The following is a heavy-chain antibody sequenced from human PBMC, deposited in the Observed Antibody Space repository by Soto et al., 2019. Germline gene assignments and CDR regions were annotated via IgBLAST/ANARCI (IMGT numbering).Heavy chain of an antibody. Sequence: EVQLVESGGGVARPGGSLRLSCAASGFTFEDHGMSWVRQAPGKGLEWLSDISWDGGTTVYADSVKGRFTVSRNNAKSSLYLQMRSLKPGDTAFYHCARRSGDQQVCHFWGQGTLVTVSS. CDR2: ISWDGGTT. V-gene: IGHV3-20*01. CDR1: GFTFEDHG. D-gene: IGHD3-10*01. CDR3: ARRSGDQQVCHF. J-gene: IGHJ4*02.